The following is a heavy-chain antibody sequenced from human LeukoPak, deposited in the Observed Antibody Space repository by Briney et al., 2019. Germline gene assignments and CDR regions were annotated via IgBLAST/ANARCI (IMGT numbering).Heavy chain of an antibody. CDR2: IWYDGSNK. CDR1: GFTFSSYG. CDR3: ARGEYYDSSGLLDY. Sequence: GGSLRLSCAASGFTFSSYGMHWVRQAPGKGLEWVAVIWYDGSNKYYADSVKGRFTISGDNFKNTLYLQKNSLRAEDTAVYYCARGEYYDSSGLLDYWGQGTLVTVSS. D-gene: IGHD3-22*01. V-gene: IGHV3-33*01. J-gene: IGHJ4*02.